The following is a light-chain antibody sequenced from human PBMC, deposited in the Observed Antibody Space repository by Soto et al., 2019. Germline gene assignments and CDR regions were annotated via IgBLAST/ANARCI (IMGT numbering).Light chain of an antibody. Sequence: AIQLTQSPSSLSASVGDRVTITCRASQGISSALAWYQQKPGKAPKLLIYDASSLESGVPSRFSGRGSGTDFPPTISSLQAEDFASYLCQQSYSSWAPFGRGTKVEIQ. CDR2: DAS. CDR1: QGISSA. J-gene: IGKJ4*01. V-gene: IGKV1-13*02. CDR3: QQSYSSWAP.